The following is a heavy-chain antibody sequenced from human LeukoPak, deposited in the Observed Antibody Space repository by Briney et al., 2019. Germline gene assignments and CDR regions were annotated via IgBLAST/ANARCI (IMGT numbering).Heavy chain of an antibody. CDR1: GYTFINYQ. CDR2: IGAYNGNT. J-gene: IGHJ4*02. CDR3: TRDTAPYSGSYSLDY. V-gene: IGHV1-18*04. D-gene: IGHD1-26*01. Sequence: GASVTVSCRTSGYTFINYQIHWVRQAPGQGLEWMGWIGAYNGNTNYAQKLQGRVTMTTDTSTSTAYMELRSLRSDDTAVYYCTRDTAPYSGSYSLDYWGQGTLVTVSS.